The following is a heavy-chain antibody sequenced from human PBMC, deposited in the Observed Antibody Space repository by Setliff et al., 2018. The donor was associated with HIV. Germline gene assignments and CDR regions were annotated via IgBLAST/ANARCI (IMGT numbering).Heavy chain of an antibody. D-gene: IGHD6-19*01. J-gene: IGHJ5*02. V-gene: IGHV1-2*04. CDR1: GYTFTGNY. Sequence: ASVQVSCKASGYTFTGNYIHWMRQAPGQGLEWMGWINPKTGVTNYAQGFQALVTLTRDKSLSTVYVELSLLRSDETAVYYCSRASSSGGWKHHKCFDPWGQGTLVTVSS. CDR3: SRASSSGGWKHHKCFDP. CDR2: INPKTGVT.